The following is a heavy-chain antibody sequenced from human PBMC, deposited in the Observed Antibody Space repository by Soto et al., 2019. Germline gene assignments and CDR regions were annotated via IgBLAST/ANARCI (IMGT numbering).Heavy chain of an antibody. J-gene: IGHJ1*01. Sequence: SETLSLTCTVSGGSISSYYWSWIRQPPGKGLEWIGYIYYTGLSNSNPSLNSRVTMSVDTSKNQFSLKLSSVTAADTAVYYCATHNWDLDPWGQGTLVTGSS. D-gene: IGHD1-7*01. V-gene: IGHV4-59*08. CDR2: IYYTGLS. CDR1: GGSISSYY. CDR3: ATHNWDLDP.